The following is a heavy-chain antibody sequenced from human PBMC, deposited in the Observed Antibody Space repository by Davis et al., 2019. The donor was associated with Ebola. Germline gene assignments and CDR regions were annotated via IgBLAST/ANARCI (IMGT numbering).Heavy chain of an antibody. J-gene: IGHJ4*02. CDR3: ATTPPGGILVLFDF. V-gene: IGHV1-69*02. D-gene: IGHD3-16*02. CDR1: GGTFSSYT. CDR2: IIPLLDIT. Sequence: SVKVSCKASGGTFSSYTISWVRQAPGQGLEWMGRIIPLLDITNYAQKSQGRVTITADKSTNTAYMQLNSLRSEDTAVYYCATTPPGGILVLFDFLGQGTLVTVSS.